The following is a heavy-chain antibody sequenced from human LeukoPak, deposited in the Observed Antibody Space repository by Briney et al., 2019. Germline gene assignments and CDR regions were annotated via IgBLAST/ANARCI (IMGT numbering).Heavy chain of an antibody. Sequence: ASVKVSCKASGYTFTSYGISWVRQAPGQGLEWMGRIIPILGIANYAQKFQGRVTITADKSTSTAYMELSSLRSEDTAVYYCARTRTIAAAGTSPNWFDPWGQGTLVTVSS. V-gene: IGHV1-69*04. CDR3: ARTRTIAAAGTSPNWFDP. D-gene: IGHD6-13*01. J-gene: IGHJ5*02. CDR2: IIPILGIA. CDR1: GYTFTSYG.